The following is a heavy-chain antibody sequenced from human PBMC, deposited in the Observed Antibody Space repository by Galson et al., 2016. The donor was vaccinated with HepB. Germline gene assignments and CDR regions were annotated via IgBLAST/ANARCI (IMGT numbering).Heavy chain of an antibody. CDR2: MYYSGRT. D-gene: IGHD2-15*01. V-gene: IGHV4-38-2*02. Sequence: SETLSLTCSVSGDSVIGGYYWAWIRQPPGKGLQFLGTMYYSGRTYYNPSLKSRLTLSVDTSQNRFSLDLKSVTPADTAIYYCARVLSLAHEKYFDYWGQGTPVAVSS. CDR1: GDSVIGGYY. CDR3: ARVLSLAHEKYFDY. J-gene: IGHJ4*02.